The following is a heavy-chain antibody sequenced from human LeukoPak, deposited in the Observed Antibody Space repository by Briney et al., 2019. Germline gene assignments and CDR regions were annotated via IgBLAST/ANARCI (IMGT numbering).Heavy chain of an antibody. V-gene: IGHV5-51*01. CDR1: GYSFTSYW. D-gene: IGHD1-26*01. Sequence: GESLQISCKGSGYSFTSYWIGWVRQMPGKGLEWMGIIYAGDSDTRYSPSFQGQVTISADKSISIAYLQWSSLKASDTAMYYCARIGSSYYFDNWGQGTPVTVSS. CDR2: IYAGDSDT. CDR3: ARIGSSYYFDN. J-gene: IGHJ4*02.